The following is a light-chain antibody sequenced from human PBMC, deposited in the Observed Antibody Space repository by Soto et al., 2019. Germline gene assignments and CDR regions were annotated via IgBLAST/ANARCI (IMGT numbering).Light chain of an antibody. CDR1: QSVSAY. J-gene: IGKJ1*01. CDR3: QQRGTWPPS. Sequence: ENVLTQSTGALSLSPGENATISCRASQSVSAYFAWYQHKHGQAPRLLIYDAFKRATDIPARFSGSGSGTEFTLTISSLEPDDFAVYYCQQRGTWPPSFGQGTKVEVK. CDR2: DAF. V-gene: IGKV3-11*01.